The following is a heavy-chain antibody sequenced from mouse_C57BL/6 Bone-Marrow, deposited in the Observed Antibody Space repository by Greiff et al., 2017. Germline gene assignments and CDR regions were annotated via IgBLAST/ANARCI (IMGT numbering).Heavy chain of an antibody. CDR3: SSFDGTYFDF. Sequence: VQLKQSGAELVRPGASVKLSCTASGFNIKDDYIHWVKQRPEQGLEWIGWIDPEIGDTEYASKFQGKAPITSDTSSNTAYLQLSSLTSEDTAVYYCSSFDGTYFDFWGQGTPLTVAS. D-gene: IGHD2-3*01. V-gene: IGHV14-4*01. J-gene: IGHJ2*01. CDR1: GFNIKDDY. CDR2: IDPEIGDT.